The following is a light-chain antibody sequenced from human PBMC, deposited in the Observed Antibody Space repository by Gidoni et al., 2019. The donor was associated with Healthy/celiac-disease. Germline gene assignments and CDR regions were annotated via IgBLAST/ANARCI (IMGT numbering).Light chain of an antibody. CDR3: QQRSNWLT. J-gene: IGKJ4*01. CDR2: DAS. Sequence: EIVLPQSPAPLSLFPGESATLSCRASQSVSSYLAWYQQKPGQAPRLLIYDASNRATGIPARFSGSGSGTDFTLTISSLEPEDFAVYYCQQRSNWLTFGGGTKVEIK. V-gene: IGKV3-11*01. CDR1: QSVSSY.